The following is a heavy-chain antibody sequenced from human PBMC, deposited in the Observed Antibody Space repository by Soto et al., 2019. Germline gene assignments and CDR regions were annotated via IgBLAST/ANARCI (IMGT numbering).Heavy chain of an antibody. D-gene: IGHD2-2*03. CDR1: GGSISSSSYY. V-gene: IGHV4-39*01. J-gene: IGHJ6*03. Sequence: QLQLQESGPGLVKPSETLSLTCTVSGGSISSSSYYWGWIRQPPGKGLEWIGSIYYSGSTYYNPSLKSRVTISVDTSKNQFSLKLSSVTAADTAVYYCARHGYCSSTSCYAGDYYYYYMDVWGKGTTVTVSS. CDR3: ARHGYCSSTSCYAGDYYYYYMDV. CDR2: IYYSGST.